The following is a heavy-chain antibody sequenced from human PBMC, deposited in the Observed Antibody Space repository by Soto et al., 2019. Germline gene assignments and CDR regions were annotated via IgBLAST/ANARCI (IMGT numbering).Heavy chain of an antibody. CDR3: ARRGPGTYFDY. V-gene: IGHV3-23*01. CDR2: ISGSGGST. CDR1: GFTFSSYA. D-gene: IGHD6-13*01. Sequence: QSGGSLRLSCAASGFTFSSYAMNWVRQAPGKGLEWVSVISGSGGSTYYADSVKGRFTISRDNSKNTLYLQMNSLRAEDTAVYYCARRGPGTYFDYWGQGTLVTVSS. J-gene: IGHJ4*02.